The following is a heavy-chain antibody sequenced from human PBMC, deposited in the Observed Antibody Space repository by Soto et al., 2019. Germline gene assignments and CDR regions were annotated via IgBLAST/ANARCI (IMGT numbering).Heavy chain of an antibody. J-gene: IGHJ4*02. Sequence: QVQLVQSGAEVKKPGASVKVSCKPSEYTFNTYYLHWVRQAPGQALEWMGVIHPSGGGSTYAQKFLGRVTVTRDTSTSTVFMELSSLRSDDTAVYYCARGCHIAVVTASFDYWGQGTLVTVSS. CDR3: ARGCHIAVVTASFDY. V-gene: IGHV1-46*02. CDR2: IHPSGGGS. D-gene: IGHD2-21*02. CDR1: EYTFNTYY.